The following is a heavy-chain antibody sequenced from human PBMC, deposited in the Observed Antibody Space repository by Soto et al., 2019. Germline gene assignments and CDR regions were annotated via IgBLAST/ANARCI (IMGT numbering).Heavy chain of an antibody. V-gene: IGHV3-23*01. CDR2: ISGSGGST. D-gene: IGHD3-10*01. Sequence: GGSLRLSCAASGFTFSSYAMSWVRHPPGKGLEWVSAISGSGGSTYYADSGKGRFTISRDNSENTLYLQMNSLRAEDTAGEYCAKDSGEYCGSGSGDWFDHWGQGTLVTVSS. J-gene: IGHJ5*02. CDR3: AKDSGEYCGSGSGDWFDH. CDR1: GFTFSSYA.